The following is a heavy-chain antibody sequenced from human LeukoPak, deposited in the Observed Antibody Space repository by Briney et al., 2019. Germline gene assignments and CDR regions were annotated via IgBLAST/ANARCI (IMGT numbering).Heavy chain of an antibody. D-gene: IGHD6-13*01. Sequence: GGSLRLSCSASGFTFSSYAMHWVRQSPGNGLEYVSAISSNGGSTYYADSVKGRFTISKDNSKNTVYLQMSGLGVDDTAVYYCAKAASSSWPSYYYGMDVWGQGTTLTVSS. CDR3: AKAASSSWPSYYYGMDV. J-gene: IGHJ6*02. CDR1: GFTFSSYA. CDR2: ISSNGGST. V-gene: IGHV3-64*04.